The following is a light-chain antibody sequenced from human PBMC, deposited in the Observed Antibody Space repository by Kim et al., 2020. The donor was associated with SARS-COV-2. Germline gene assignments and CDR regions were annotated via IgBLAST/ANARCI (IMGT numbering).Light chain of an antibody. J-gene: IGLJ3*02. V-gene: IGLV3-21*04. Sequence: APGKTASITCGGHNIGTNTVHWYQHKPGQAPVLIIYYDSDRPSGIPERFSGSNSGSTATLTITRVEVGDEADYYCQVWNSGSDPWVFGGGTQLTV. CDR1: NIGTNT. CDR2: YDS. CDR3: QVWNSGSDPWV.